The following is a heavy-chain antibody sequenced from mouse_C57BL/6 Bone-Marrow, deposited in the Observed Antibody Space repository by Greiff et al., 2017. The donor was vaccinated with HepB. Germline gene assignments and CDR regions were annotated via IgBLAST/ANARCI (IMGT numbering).Heavy chain of an antibody. V-gene: IGHV1-15*01. CDR1: GYTFTDYE. J-gene: IGHJ4*01. Sequence: QVQLQQSGAELVRPGASVTLSCKASGYTFTDYEMHWVKQTPVHGLEWIGAIDPETGGTAYNQKFKGKAILTADKSSSTAYMELRSLTSEDSAVYYCTRKTTNYAMDYWGQGTSVTVSS. CDR3: TRKTTNYAMDY. D-gene: IGHD1-1*01. CDR2: IDPETGGT.